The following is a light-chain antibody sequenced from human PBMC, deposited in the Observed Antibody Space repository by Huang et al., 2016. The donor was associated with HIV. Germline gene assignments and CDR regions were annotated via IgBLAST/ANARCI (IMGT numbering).Light chain of an antibody. J-gene: IGKJ1*01. V-gene: IGKV4-1*01. CDR3: QQYYSSPQT. CDR2: WAS. Sequence: DIIMTQSPDSLAVSLGERATLNCRSSQSVYSRSTSKDYMAWFQQKPGQPPRLLLFWASTREAGVPDRFSGSGSWTHFTLTIANLEAEDAAIYYCQQYYSSPQTFGQGTRVEVK. CDR1: QSVYSRSTSKDY.